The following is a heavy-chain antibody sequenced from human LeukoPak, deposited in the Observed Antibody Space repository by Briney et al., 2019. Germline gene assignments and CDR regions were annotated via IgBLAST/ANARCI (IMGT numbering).Heavy chain of an antibody. D-gene: IGHD6-19*01. CDR3: ARMEAWVVPTGPRGFDH. J-gene: IGHJ4*02. CDR2: IYYSGST. Sequence: SETLSLTCTVSGGSISSSSYYWGWIRQPPGKGLEWIGSIYYSGSTYYNPSLKSRVTISVDTSKNQFSLKLSSVTAADTAVFYCARMEAWVVPTGPRGFDHWGQGTLVTVSS. V-gene: IGHV4-39*07. CDR1: GGSISSSSYY.